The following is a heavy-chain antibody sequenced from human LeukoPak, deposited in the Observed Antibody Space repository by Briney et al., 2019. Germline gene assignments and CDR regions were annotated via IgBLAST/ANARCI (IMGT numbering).Heavy chain of an antibody. CDR3: TKGNGVVIPLDY. Sequence: GGSLRLSCTASGFTFGDYAMSWVRQAPGKGLEWVGFIRSKAYGGTTEYAASVKGRFTISRDDSKSIAYLQMNSLKTEDTAVYYCTKGNGVVIPLDYWGQGTLVTVSS. J-gene: IGHJ4*02. CDR2: IRSKAYGGTT. CDR1: GFTFGDYA. V-gene: IGHV3-49*04. D-gene: IGHD3-3*01.